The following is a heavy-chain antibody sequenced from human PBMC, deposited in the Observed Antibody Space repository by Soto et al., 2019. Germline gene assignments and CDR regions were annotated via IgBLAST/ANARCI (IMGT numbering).Heavy chain of an antibody. Sequence: EVQLVESGGGLVQPGGSLKLSCAASGFTFSGSAMHWVRQASGKGLEWVGRIRSKANSYATAYAASVKVRFTISRDDSKNTAYLQMNSLKTEDTAVYYCTRGVLSSWSQYYYYGMDVWDQGTTVTVSS. CDR1: GFTFSGSA. J-gene: IGHJ6*02. V-gene: IGHV3-73*02. CDR3: TRGVLSSWSQYYYYGMDV. D-gene: IGHD6-13*01. CDR2: IRSKANSYAT.